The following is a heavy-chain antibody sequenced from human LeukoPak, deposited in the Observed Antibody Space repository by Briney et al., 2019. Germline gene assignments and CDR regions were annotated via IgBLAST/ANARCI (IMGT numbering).Heavy chain of an antibody. CDR1: GDTISSSSYF. CDR2: IYFSGRT. J-gene: IGHJ4*02. Sequence: PSETLSLTCNVAGDTISSSSYFWGWIRQPPGKGLEWIGSIYFSGRTYYNMSLKSRVIISIDTSMNQFSLKVNSVTAADTAVYYCARDNPYGSGTDYWGQGSLVTVSS. V-gene: IGHV4-39*07. CDR3: ARDNPYGSGTDY. D-gene: IGHD3-10*01.